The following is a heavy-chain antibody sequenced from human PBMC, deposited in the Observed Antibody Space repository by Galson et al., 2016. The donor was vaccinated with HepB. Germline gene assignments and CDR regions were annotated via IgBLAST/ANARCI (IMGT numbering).Heavy chain of an antibody. D-gene: IGHD2-15*01. CDR1: GFGVSSFS. V-gene: IGHV3-21*01. CDR3: ARDAAQRNPDLDY. Sequence: SLRLSCAASGFGVSSFSMNWVRQAPGKGLEWVSFIRRGGDYNDYADSVKGRFTVSRDNAKDTLYLQMDSRRGEDTAVYYCARDAAQRNPDLDYWGQGTLVTVSS. CDR2: IRRGGDYN. J-gene: IGHJ4*02.